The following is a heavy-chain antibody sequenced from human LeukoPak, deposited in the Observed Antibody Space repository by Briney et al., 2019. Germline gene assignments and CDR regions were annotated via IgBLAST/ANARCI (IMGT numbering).Heavy chain of an antibody. J-gene: IGHJ4*02. CDR2: INWSGGST. CDR1: GFAFDEHG. CDR3: ARAHITSPFYFDY. D-gene: IGHD2-2*01. V-gene: IGHV3-20*04. Sequence: GSLRLSCTASGFAFDEHGMSWVRQVPGKGLEWVSGINWSGGSTGYADPLRGRFTISRDNAKNSLYLQMDSLRAEDTALYYCARAHITSPFYFDYWGQGTLVTVSS.